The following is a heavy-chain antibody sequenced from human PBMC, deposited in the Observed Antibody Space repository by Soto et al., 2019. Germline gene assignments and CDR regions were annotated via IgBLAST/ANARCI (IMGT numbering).Heavy chain of an antibody. CDR2: IYYSGST. CDR3: ARDRPPTGTTYYGMDV. D-gene: IGHD1-1*01. J-gene: IGHJ6*02. Sequence: QVQLQESGPGLVKPSETLSLTCTVSGGSISSYYWSWIRQPPGKGLEWIGYIYYSGSTNYNPSLKSRVTIAVDTSKNHFSLKLSSVTAADTAVYYCARDRPPTGTTYYGMDVWGQGTTVTVSS. CDR1: GGSISSYY. V-gene: IGHV4-59*01.